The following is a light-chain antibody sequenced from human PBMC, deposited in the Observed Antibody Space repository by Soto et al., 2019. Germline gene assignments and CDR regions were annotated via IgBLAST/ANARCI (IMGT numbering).Light chain of an antibody. CDR2: GAS. J-gene: IGKJ1*01. V-gene: IGKV3-20*01. CDR3: QQYDTSPPRWT. Sequence: EIVLTQSPGTLSLSPGERATLSCRASQSVSASYLAWYQQKPGQAPRLLIFGASNRATGIPDRFSGSGSGTDFTLTISRLEPEGFAVYYCQQYDTSPPRWTFGQGTKVEIK. CDR1: QSVSASY.